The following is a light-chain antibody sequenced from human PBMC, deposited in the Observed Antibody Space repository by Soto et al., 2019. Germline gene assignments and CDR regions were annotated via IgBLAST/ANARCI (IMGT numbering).Light chain of an antibody. CDR2: SNN. Sequence: QSVLTQPPSASGTPGQRVTISCSGSSSNIGSNTVNWYQQLPGTAPKLLIYSNNQRPSGVPDRFSGSKSVTSASLAISGLQSVDEADYYCAAWDDSLNGYGFGTGTKVTVL. CDR1: SSNIGSNT. J-gene: IGLJ1*01. V-gene: IGLV1-44*01. CDR3: AAWDDSLNGYG.